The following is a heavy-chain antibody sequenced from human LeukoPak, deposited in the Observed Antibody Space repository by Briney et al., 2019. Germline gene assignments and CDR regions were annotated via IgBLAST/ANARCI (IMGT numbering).Heavy chain of an antibody. Sequence: ASVKVSCKASGGTFSSYAISWVRQAPGQGLEWMGRIIPILGIANYAQKFQGRVTITADKSTSTAYMELSSLRSEDTAVYYCAREDSSSWYLGFDYWGQGTLVTVSS. J-gene: IGHJ4*02. CDR3: AREDSSSWYLGFDY. V-gene: IGHV1-69*04. D-gene: IGHD6-13*01. CDR2: IIPILGIA. CDR1: GGTFSSYA.